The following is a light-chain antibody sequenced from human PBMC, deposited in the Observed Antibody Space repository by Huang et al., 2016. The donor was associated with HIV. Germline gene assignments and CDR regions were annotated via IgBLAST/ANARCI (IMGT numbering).Light chain of an antibody. V-gene: IGKV3-15*01. Sequence: EIVMTQSPATLSVSPGERVTLSCRASPGVSSNLAWYQQHYGQAPRLLIYGASTRATGLPARFSGSGSGTEFTLTISSLQSEDFAVYYCQQYSNWPLTFGGGTKVEIK. CDR1: PGVSSN. J-gene: IGKJ4*01. CDR3: QQYSNWPLT. CDR2: GAS.